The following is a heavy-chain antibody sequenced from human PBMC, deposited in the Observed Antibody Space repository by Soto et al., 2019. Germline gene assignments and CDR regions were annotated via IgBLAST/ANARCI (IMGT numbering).Heavy chain of an antibody. CDR3: AKDLWGGCGSSSCNDAFDV. J-gene: IGHJ3*01. Sequence: GGSLRLSCAASGFTFNSYGMSWVRQAPGKGLEWVSSLSGSGGSTYYADSVKGRFTISRDNSKNTLYLQMNSLRAEDTAVYYCAKDLWGGCGSSSCNDAFDVRAQRTMVTVSS. D-gene: IGHD2-2*01. CDR1: GFTFNSYG. CDR2: LSGSGGST. V-gene: IGHV3-23*01.